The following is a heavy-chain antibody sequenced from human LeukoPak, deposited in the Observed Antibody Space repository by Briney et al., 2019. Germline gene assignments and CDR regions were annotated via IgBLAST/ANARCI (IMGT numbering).Heavy chain of an antibody. CDR1: GGSISRGGYY. D-gene: IGHD5-18*01. CDR3: ARDRGYSYGEMDV. CDR2: IYYSGST. Sequence: SETLSLTCTVSGGSISRGGYYWSWIRQHPGKGLEWIGYIYYSGSTFYNPSLKSRITISLDTSKNQFSLKLSSVTAADTAVYYCARDRGYSYGEMDVWGKGTTVTVSS. V-gene: IGHV4-31*03. J-gene: IGHJ6*04.